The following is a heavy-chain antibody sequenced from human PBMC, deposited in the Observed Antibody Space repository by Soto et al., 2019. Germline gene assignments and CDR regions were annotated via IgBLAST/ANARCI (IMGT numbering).Heavy chain of an antibody. CDR1: GGTFSSYA. D-gene: IGHD2-21*02. Sequence: SVKVSCKASGGTFSSYAISWVLQAPGQGLEWMGGIIPVFGTANYAQKFKGRVTITADESTSTAYMELSSLRSEDTAVYYCARDRSYCGDDCYSVRARVGTVYDVFYIWGQGTMVTVSS. CDR2: IIPVFGTA. CDR3: ARDRSYCGDDCYSVRARVGTVYDVFYI. V-gene: IGHV1-69*13. J-gene: IGHJ3*02.